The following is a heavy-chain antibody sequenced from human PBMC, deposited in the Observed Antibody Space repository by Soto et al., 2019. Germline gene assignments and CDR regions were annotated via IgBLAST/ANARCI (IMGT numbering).Heavy chain of an antibody. CDR2: INPNSGGT. J-gene: IGHJ6*02. Sequence: ASVKVSCKAPGYTFTGYYMHWVRQAPGQGLEWMGWINPNSGGTNYAQKFQGWVTMTRDTSISTAYMELSRLRSDDTAVYYCARDQSNWNYYYYYSMDVWGQGTTVTVSS. D-gene: IGHD1-20*01. CDR1: GYTFTGYY. CDR3: ARDQSNWNYYYYYSMDV. V-gene: IGHV1-2*04.